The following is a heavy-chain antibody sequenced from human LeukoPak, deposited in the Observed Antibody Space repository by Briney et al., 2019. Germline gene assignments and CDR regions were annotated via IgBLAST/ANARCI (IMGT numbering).Heavy chain of an antibody. D-gene: IGHD3-22*01. V-gene: IGHV4-39*01. CDR1: GGSLSSSRYY. CDR3: ARHSVYYYYSSGYYPADDAFDI. J-gene: IGHJ3*02. CDR2: IYFSGST. Sequence: SETLSLTCTVSGGSLSSSRYYWGWIRQPPGKGLEWIGCIYFSGSTCYNSILNRGVAICVDTSTNEYSLKPMSLPAANTAVYYCARHSVYYYYSSGYYPADDAFDIWGQGTMVTVSS.